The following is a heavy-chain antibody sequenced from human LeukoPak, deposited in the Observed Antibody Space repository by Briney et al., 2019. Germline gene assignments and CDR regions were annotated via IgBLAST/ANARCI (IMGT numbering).Heavy chain of an antibody. CDR2: IYYSGST. CDR3: ARGRPYNWFDP. CDR1: GGSIRSNSYY. V-gene: IGHV4-39*01. Sequence: PSETLSLTCTVSGGSIRSNSYYWDWIRQPPGKGLEWIGNIYYSGSTYYNPSLKSRVTISVDTSKNQFSLKLNSVTAADTAVYYCARGRPYNWFDPWGQGTLVTVSS. J-gene: IGHJ5*02.